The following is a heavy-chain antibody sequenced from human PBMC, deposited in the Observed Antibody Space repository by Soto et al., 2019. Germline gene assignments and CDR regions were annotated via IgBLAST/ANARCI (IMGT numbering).Heavy chain of an antibody. CDR3: ARGEVVASNWFDP. Sequence: SETLSLTCSVSGGSIIDSGSFYWNWIRQHPGKGLEWIGYIYYSGSTYYNRSLKSRATISLDTSKNQFSLKLTSVTAADTAIYYCARGEVVASNWFDPWGQGTLVTV. CDR2: IYYSGST. V-gene: IGHV4-31*03. J-gene: IGHJ5*02. D-gene: IGHD2-15*01. CDR1: GGSIIDSGSFY.